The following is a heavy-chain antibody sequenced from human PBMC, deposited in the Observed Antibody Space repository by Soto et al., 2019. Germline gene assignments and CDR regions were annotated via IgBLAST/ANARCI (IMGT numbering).Heavy chain of an antibody. CDR1: GFAFSSYG. CDR3: ARAAWPAAFDY. Sequence: GGSLRLSCAASGFAFSSYGMHWVRQAPGKGLEWLAVISYDGTNEYYADSVKGRFTINPDTSKNQFSLQLNSVTPEDTAVYYCARAAWPAAFDYWGQGTLVTVSS. D-gene: IGHD2-2*01. J-gene: IGHJ4*02. CDR2: ISYDGTNE. V-gene: IGHV3-30*03.